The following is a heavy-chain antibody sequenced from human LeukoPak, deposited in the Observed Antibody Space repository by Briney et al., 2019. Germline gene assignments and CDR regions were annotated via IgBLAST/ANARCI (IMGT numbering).Heavy chain of an antibody. CDR1: GFTFSSSW. V-gene: IGHV3-7*01. D-gene: IGHD1/OR15-1a*01. CDR2: IKQDGSEE. Sequence: GGSLRLSCAASGFTFSSSWLTWVRQAPGKGLEWVANIKQDGSEESYVDSVRGRFTISRDNAENSLYLQMNSLRAEDTAVYFCARRTLPYLDVWGKGTTVTVSS. J-gene: IGHJ6*03. CDR3: ARRTLPYLDV.